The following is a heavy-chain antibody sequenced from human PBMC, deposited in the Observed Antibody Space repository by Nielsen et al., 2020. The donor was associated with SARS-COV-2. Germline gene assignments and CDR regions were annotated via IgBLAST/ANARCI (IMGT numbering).Heavy chain of an antibody. CDR2: IYSGGST. J-gene: IGHJ4*02. CDR1: GFTVSSNY. Sequence: GESLKISCAASGFTVSSNYMTWVRQAPGKGLEWVSVIYSGGSTYYADSVKGRFTISRDNSKNTLYLQMNSLRAEDTAVYYCARDGGSSGWRYWGQGTLVTVSS. D-gene: IGHD6-19*01. V-gene: IGHV3-53*01. CDR3: ARDGGSSGWRY.